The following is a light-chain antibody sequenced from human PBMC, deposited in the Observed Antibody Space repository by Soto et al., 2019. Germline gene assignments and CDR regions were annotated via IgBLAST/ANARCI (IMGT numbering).Light chain of an antibody. CDR1: SSDVGGYNY. CDR3: SSYTTSSTHWV. V-gene: IGLV2-14*01. Sequence: QSALTQPARVSGSPGQSITISCTGTSSDVGGYNYVSWYQQHPGKAPKLMIYEVSNRPSGVSNRFSGSKSGNTASLTISGLQAEDEADYYCSSYTTSSTHWVFGGGTKLTVL. J-gene: IGLJ3*02. CDR2: EVS.